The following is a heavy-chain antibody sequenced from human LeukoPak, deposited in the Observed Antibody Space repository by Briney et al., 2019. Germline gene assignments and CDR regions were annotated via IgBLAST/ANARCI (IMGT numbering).Heavy chain of an antibody. CDR2: ISGSGGST. V-gene: IGHV3-23*01. Sequence: GGSLRLSCAASGFTFSSYAVSWVRQAPGKGLEWVSGISGSGGSTYYADSEKGRFTISRDNSKNTLYLQMNSLRAEDTAVYYCAKERGGDCYPPYGMDVWGQGTTVTVSS. D-gene: IGHD2-21*02. CDR3: AKERGGDCYPPYGMDV. J-gene: IGHJ6*02. CDR1: GFTFSSYA.